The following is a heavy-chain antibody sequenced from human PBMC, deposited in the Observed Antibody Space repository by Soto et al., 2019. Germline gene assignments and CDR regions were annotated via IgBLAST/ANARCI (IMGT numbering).Heavy chain of an antibody. CDR1: GAHISSGGFY. CDR3: AREPISTPRGVTQVDP. V-gene: IGHV4-31*03. Sequence: TLSLTYHFSGAHISSGGFYWSWISQHPGKGPEWIGYIYNSGTTFYNPSLGSRVTMSLDAAKNHFSLELRSVTVADTAVYYCAREPISTPRGVTQVDPWGQGKQVTVSS. D-gene: IGHD3-10*01. CDR2: IYNSGTT. J-gene: IGHJ5*02.